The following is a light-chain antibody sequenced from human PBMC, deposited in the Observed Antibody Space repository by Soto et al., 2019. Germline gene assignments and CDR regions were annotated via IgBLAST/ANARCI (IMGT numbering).Light chain of an antibody. Sequence: DIQMTQSPPFVSASVGDRVTISCRASQDAGSWLSWFHQEPGGAPNLLIFHTSRLQTGVPSRFAGRGSGTEFTLTISSLQPDDFGTYYCLHADGLPALTFGGGTPVEI. V-gene: IGKV1-12*01. J-gene: IGKJ4*01. CDR2: HTS. CDR1: QDAGSW. CDR3: LHADGLPALT.